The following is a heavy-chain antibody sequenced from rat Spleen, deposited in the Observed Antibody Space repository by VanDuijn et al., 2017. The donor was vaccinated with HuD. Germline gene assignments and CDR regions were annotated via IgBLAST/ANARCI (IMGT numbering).Heavy chain of an antibody. CDR2: IRHDGRNT. V-gene: IGHV5-29*01. D-gene: IGHD1-5*01. J-gene: IGHJ2*01. CDR1: GFTFSDYY. Sequence: EVQLVESDGGLVQPGRSLELSCAASGFTFSDYYMAWVRQAPTKGLEWVATIRHDGRNTYYRDSVKGRFTSSRDNAKSTLYLQMDSLRSEDTATYYCAREYRYNFDYWGQGVMVTVSS. CDR3: AREYRYNFDY.